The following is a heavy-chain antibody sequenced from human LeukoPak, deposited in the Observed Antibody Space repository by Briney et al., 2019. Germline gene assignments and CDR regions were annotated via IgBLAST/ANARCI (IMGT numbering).Heavy chain of an antibody. CDR3: AKDLFYCSGGSCYSSFDY. D-gene: IGHD2-15*01. V-gene: IGHV3-30*04. Sequence: PGGSLRLSCAASGFTFSSYAMHWVRQAPGKGLEWVAVISYDGSNKYYADSVKGRFTISRDNSKNTLYLQMNSLRAEDTAVYYCAKDLFYCSGGSCYSSFDYWGQGTLVTVSS. J-gene: IGHJ4*02. CDR2: ISYDGSNK. CDR1: GFTFSSYA.